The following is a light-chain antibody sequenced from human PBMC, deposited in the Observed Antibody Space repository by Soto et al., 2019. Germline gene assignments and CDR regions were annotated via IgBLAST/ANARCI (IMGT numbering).Light chain of an antibody. Sequence: DIPMTPSPSSLSASVGDRVTITCRASQTISTYLNWYQQKPGKAPNLLIYAASSLQSGVPSRFSCSGSGTDFTLTISSLQPEDFATYYCQQSYSTPSWTFGQGTKVEIK. CDR1: QTISTY. CDR3: QQSYSTPSWT. V-gene: IGKV1-39*01. J-gene: IGKJ1*01. CDR2: AAS.